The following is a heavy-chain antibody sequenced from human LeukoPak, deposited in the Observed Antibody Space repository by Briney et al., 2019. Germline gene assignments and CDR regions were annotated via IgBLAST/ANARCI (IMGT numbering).Heavy chain of an antibody. D-gene: IGHD2-15*01. CDR3: GGDGPTRGMDV. CDR2: IYYSGST. Sequence: SETLSLTGTVSGGSISSGDYYWSWIRQPPGKGLEWIGYIYYSGSTYYNPSLKSRVTISVDTSKNQFSLKLSSVTAADTAVYYCGGDGPTRGMDVWGQGTTVTVSS. V-gene: IGHV4-30-4*01. CDR1: GGSISSGDYY. J-gene: IGHJ6*02.